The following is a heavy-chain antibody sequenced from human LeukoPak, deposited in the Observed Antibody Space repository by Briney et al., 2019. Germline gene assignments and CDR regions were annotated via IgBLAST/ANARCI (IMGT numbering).Heavy chain of an antibody. V-gene: IGHV4-39*07. D-gene: IGHD6-13*01. J-gene: IGHJ4*02. Sequence: PSETLSLTCTVSGGSISSSSYYWGWIRQPPGKGLEWIGSIYYSGSTYYNPSLKSRVTISVDTSKNQFSLKLSSVTAADTAVYYCAGDGGSSWWFYWGQGTLVTVSS. CDR2: IYYSGST. CDR3: AGDGGSSWWFY. CDR1: GGSISSSSYY.